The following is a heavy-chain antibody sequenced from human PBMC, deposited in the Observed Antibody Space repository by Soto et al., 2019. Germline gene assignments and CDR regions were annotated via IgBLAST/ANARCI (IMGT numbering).Heavy chain of an antibody. CDR3: ARVPASKAAGKWFDP. V-gene: IGHV1-18*01. CDR2: ISAYNGNT. J-gene: IGHJ5*02. CDR1: GYTFTSYG. Sequence: QVQLVQSGAEVKKPGASVKVSCKASGYTFTSYGISWVRQAPGQGLEWMGWISAYNGNTNYAQKLQGRVTMTTDTAXXTADRELRSLSSDATAVYYCARVPASKAAGKWFDPWGQGTLVTVSS.